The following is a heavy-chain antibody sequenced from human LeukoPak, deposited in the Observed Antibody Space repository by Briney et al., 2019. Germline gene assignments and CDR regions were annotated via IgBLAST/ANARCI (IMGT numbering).Heavy chain of an antibody. CDR2: GYHTGAT. CDR1: GYSISSGHY. D-gene: IGHD1-26*01. V-gene: IGHV4-38-2*01. J-gene: IGHJ6*03. Sequence: PSETLSLTCAVSGYSISSGHYWGWIRQPPGKGLEWIGSGYHTGATYYNPSLESRVIISLDTSKNQFSLKLSSVTAADTAVYYCARNSGSYPEYYYYYYYMDVWGKGTTVTVSS. CDR3: ARNSGSYPEYYYYYYYMDV.